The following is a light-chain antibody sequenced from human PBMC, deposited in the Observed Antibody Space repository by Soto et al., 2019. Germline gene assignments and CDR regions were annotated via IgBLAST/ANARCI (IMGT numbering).Light chain of an antibody. CDR3: QQRNNWPLT. CDR2: DVS. CDR1: QSISRD. J-gene: IGKJ1*01. Sequence: ENVFTQSPAPLSLSPRGKATPSLRARQSISRDLAWYQQKPGQPPRLLICDVSNRATGVPARFSGSGSGTDFTLTISSLEPEDFAVYYCQQRNNWPLTFGQGTKVDIK. V-gene: IGKV3-11*01.